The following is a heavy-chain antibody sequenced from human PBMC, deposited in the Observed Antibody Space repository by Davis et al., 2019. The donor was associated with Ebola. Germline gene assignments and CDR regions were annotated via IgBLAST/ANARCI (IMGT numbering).Heavy chain of an antibody. D-gene: IGHD5-12*01. V-gene: IGHV4-39*01. CDR1: GGSIYSSSYY. Sequence: MPSETLSLTCTVSGGSIYSSSYYWGWIRQPPGKGLEWIGSIPYSGLTYYNPSLKSRVTISVDTSKNQLSLKLNSVTAADTAVYYCARLADDSDYDYYFDLWGRGTLVTVSS. CDR2: IPYSGLT. CDR3: ARLADDSDYDYYFDL. J-gene: IGHJ4*02.